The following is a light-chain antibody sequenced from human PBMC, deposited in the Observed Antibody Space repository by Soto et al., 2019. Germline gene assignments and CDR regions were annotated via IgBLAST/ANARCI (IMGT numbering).Light chain of an antibody. J-gene: IGKJ4*01. Sequence: EVVMTQSPATLSVSPGERATLSCRANQTISSNLAWYQQKPGQAPRLLIYGASTRATGIPARFSGSGSGTEFTHTISSLQSEDFTVYYCQHYNNWVGTFGGVTKVEIK. CDR2: GAS. CDR3: QHYNNWVGT. CDR1: QTISSN. V-gene: IGKV3-15*01.